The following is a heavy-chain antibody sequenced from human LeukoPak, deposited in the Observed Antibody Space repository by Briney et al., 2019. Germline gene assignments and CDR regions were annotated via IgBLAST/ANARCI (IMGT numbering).Heavy chain of an antibody. D-gene: IGHD3-10*01. CDR3: ARDSGARRLYNWFDP. V-gene: IGHV3-48*03. CDR1: GFTFSSYE. Sequence: PGGSLRLSCAASGFTFSSYEMNWVRQAPGKGLEWVSYISSSGSTIYYADSVEGRFTISRDNAKNSLYLQMNSLRAEDTAVYYCARDSGARRLYNWFDPWGQGTLVTVSS. CDR2: ISSSGSTI. J-gene: IGHJ5*02.